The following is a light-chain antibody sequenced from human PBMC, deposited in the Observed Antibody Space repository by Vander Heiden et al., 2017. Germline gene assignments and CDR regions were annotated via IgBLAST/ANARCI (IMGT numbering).Light chain of an antibody. Sequence: EIVLTQSPATLSLSPGERATLSCRASQSVSSYLAWYQQKPGQAPRLLIYDASNRATGIPARFSGSGSGTDFTLTISSLEPEDFAVYYCQQRSNWPQVTFGQGTRLGIK. CDR2: DAS. V-gene: IGKV3-11*01. J-gene: IGKJ5*01. CDR3: QQRSNWPQVT. CDR1: QSVSSY.